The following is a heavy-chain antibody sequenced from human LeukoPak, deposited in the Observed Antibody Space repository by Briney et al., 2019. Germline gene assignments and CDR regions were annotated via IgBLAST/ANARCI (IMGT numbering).Heavy chain of an antibody. CDR2: FDPEDGET. J-gene: IGHJ3*02. CDR1: GYTLTELS. V-gene: IGHV1-24*01. D-gene: IGHD3-10*01. Sequence: GASVKVSCKVSGYTLTELSMHWVRQAPGKGLEWMGGFDPEDGETIYAQKFQGRVTMTEDTSTDTAYMELSSLRSEDTAVYYCATDLGEPSSPPMRDAFDIWGQGTMVTVSS. CDR3: ATDLGEPSSPPMRDAFDI.